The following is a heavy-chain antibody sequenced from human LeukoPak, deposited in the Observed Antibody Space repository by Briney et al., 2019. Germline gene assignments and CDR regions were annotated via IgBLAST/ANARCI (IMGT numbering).Heavy chain of an antibody. V-gene: IGHV4-61*02. CDR1: GGSISSGSYY. Sequence: SETLSLTCTVSGGSISSGSYYWSWIRQPAGKGLEWIGRIYTSGSTNYNPSLKSRVTISVDTSKNQFSLKLSSVTAADTAVYYCAKDGTRPYYGSGSYYNYVENWGQGTLVTVSS. J-gene: IGHJ4*02. CDR3: AKDGTRPYYGSGSYYNYVEN. CDR2: IYTSGST. D-gene: IGHD3-10*01.